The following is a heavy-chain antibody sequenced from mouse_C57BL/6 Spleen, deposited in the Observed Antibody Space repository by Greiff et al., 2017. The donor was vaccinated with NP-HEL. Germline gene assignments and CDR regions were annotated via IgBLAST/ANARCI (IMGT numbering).Heavy chain of an antibody. Sequence: VQLQQSGAELVKPGASVKISCKASGYAFSSYWMNWVKQRPGKGLEWIGQIYPGDGDTNYNGKFKGKATLTADKSSSTAYMQLSSLTSEDSAVYFCARKRGITTVVAGDYFDYWGQGTTLTVSS. CDR3: ARKRGITTVVAGDYFDY. D-gene: IGHD1-1*01. V-gene: IGHV1-80*01. CDR2: IYPGDGDT. CDR1: GYAFSSYW. J-gene: IGHJ2*01.